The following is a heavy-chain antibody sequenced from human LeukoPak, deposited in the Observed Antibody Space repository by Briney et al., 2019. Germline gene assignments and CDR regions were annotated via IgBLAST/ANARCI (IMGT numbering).Heavy chain of an antibody. V-gene: IGHV3-30-3*01. Sequence: GGSLRLSCAASGFTFSSYAMPWVRQAPGKGPEWVAVISYDGSNKYYADSVKGRFTISRDNSKNTLYLQMNSLRAEDTAVYYCARVYGGNSPYYYYGMDVWGQGTTVTVSS. CDR2: ISYDGSNK. CDR1: GFTFSSYA. D-gene: IGHD4-23*01. CDR3: ARVYGGNSPYYYYGMDV. J-gene: IGHJ6*02.